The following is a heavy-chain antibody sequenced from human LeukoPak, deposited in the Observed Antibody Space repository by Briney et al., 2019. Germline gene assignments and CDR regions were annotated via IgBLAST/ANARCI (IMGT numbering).Heavy chain of an antibody. D-gene: IGHD6-6*01. CDR2: ISSSSSYS. CDR3: VRDFPGSSSVDY. J-gene: IGHJ4*02. CDR1: GFTFSSYS. V-gene: IGHV3-21*01. Sequence: GGSLRLSCAASGFTFSSYSMNWVRQAPGKGLEWVSSISSSSSYSYYADSAKGRFTISRDNTKNSLYLQMNSLRAEDSAVYYCVRDFPGSSSVDYWGQGTLVTVSS.